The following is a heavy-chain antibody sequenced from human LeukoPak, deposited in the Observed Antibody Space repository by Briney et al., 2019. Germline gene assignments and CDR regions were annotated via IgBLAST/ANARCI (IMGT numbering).Heavy chain of an antibody. V-gene: IGHV4-34*01. J-gene: IGHJ4*02. Sequence: SETLSLTCAVYGGSFSGYYWSWIRQPPGKGLEWIGEINHSGSTNYNPSLKSRVTISVDTSKNQFSLKLSSVTAADTAVYYCARGRTAARPFDYWGQGTLVTVSS. CDR1: GGSFSGYY. CDR2: INHSGST. CDR3: ARGRTAARPFDY. D-gene: IGHD6-6*01.